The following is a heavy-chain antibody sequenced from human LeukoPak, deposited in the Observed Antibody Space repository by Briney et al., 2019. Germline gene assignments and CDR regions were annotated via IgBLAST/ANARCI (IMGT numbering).Heavy chain of an antibody. CDR2: IYYSGTT. J-gene: IGHJ4*02. CDR1: GCSISSDY. V-gene: IGHV4-59*08. Sequence: PSETLSRTCTVSGCSISSDYWSWIRQPPGKGLEWIGCIYYSGTTNYNPSLQSRVSISIDTSKKQFSLRLTSVTAADTAVYYCARHQLRGFLDDNWGQGTLVTVSS. D-gene: IGHD3-10*01. CDR3: ARHQLRGFLDDN.